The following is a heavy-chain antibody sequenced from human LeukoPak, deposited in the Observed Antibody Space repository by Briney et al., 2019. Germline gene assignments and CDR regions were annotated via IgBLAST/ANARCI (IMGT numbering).Heavy chain of an antibody. Sequence: TSVKLSCNASGGTFSSYAISWVRQAPGQGLEWMGGIIPIFGTANYAQKFQGRVTITADKSTSTAYMELTSLRTEDTAVYYCARDSGWYFNWGQGTLVTVSS. V-gene: IGHV1-69*06. D-gene: IGHD6-19*01. CDR2: IIPIFGTA. J-gene: IGHJ4*02. CDR3: ARDSGWYFN. CDR1: GGTFSSYA.